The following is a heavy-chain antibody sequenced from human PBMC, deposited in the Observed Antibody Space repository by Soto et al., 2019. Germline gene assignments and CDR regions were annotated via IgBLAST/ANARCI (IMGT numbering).Heavy chain of an antibody. J-gene: IGHJ4*02. CDR2: FYYSGST. Sequence: QVQLQESGPGLVRPSETLSLTCTVSGGSVSGGSYFWSWVRQPPGKGLEWIGYFYYSGSTKYNPSLKSQVTILEDTSKNQFSLKLNSVTAADTAVYYCAREGRMGTFDYWGQGALVTVSS. CDR3: AREGRMGTFDY. CDR1: GGSVSGGSYF. V-gene: IGHV4-61*01. D-gene: IGHD1-1*01.